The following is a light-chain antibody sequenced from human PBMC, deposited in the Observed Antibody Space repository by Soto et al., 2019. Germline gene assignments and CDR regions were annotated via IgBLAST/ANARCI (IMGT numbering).Light chain of an antibody. CDR2: DVN. CDR3: SSYKISSPLPSV. J-gene: IGLJ1*01. Sequence: QSALTQPASVSGSPGQSITISCTGTSSDVGGYNLVSWYQQYPDKAPKLMIFDVNTRPSGVSNRFSGSKSGNTASLTISGLQAEDEAEYYCSSYKISSPLPSVFGTGTKLTVL. V-gene: IGLV2-14*01. CDR1: SSDVGGYNL.